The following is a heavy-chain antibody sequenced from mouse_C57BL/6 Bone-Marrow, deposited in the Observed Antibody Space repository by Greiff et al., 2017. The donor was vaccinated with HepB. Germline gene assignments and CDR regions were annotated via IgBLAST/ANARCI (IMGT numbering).Heavy chain of an antibody. J-gene: IGHJ4*01. CDR1: GYTFTSYW. CDR2: IDPSDSYT. CDR3: AREINTVVATDYAMDY. V-gene: IGHV1-69*01. Sequence: QVQLQQPGAELVMPGASVKLSCKASGYTFTSYWMHWVKQRPGQGLEWIGEIDPSDSYTNYNQKFKGKSTLTVDKSSSTAYMQLSSLTSEDSAVYYCAREINTVVATDYAMDYWGQGTSVTVSS. D-gene: IGHD1-1*01.